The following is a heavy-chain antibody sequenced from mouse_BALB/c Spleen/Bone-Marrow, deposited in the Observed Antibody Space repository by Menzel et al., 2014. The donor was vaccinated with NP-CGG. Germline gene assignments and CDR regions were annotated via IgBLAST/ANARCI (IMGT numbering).Heavy chain of an antibody. CDR3: ARDMGGLLFDS. D-gene: IGHD1-1*01. Sequence: EVQLVESGGGLVQPEGSLRLSCATSGFTFTDYYMNWVRQPPGKALEWLVFIRNKAYGYTTEYSASVKGRFTISRDNSQNILYLQMNTLRAEDSATYYCARDMGGLLFDSWGQGTTLSVSS. CDR1: GFTFTDYY. V-gene: IGHV7-3*02. J-gene: IGHJ2*01. CDR2: IRNKAYGYTT.